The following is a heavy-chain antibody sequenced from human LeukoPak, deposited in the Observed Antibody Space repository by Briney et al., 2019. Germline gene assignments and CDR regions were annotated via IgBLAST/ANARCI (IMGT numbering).Heavy chain of an antibody. CDR1: GCVVSDNY. D-gene: IGHD6-19*01. CDR3: AKPISGGLAVTADWFHP. V-gene: IGHV3-53*01. J-gene: IGHJ5*01. CDR2: IYRGGST. Sequence: GGSLRLSCAASGCVVSDNYMSWVRQAPGKGLESVSVIYRGGSTYYADSVKGRFTISRDNSKNTLYLQPNTLRADDSATYYCAKPISGGLAVTADWFHPWGQGTLVVVSS.